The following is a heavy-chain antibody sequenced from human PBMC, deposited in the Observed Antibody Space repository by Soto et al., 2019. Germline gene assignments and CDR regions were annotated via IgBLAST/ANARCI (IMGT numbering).Heavy chain of an antibody. CDR1: GGSISSGGYY. J-gene: IGHJ4*02. D-gene: IGHD5-18*01. Sequence: SETLSLTCTVSGGSISSGGYYWSWIRQPPGKGLEWIGYIYYSGSTNYKPSLKSRVTISVDTSKNQFSLKLSSVTAADTAVYCARRYGSCFDYWGQGTLVTVSS. CDR3: ARRYGSCFDY. CDR2: IYYSGST. V-gene: IGHV4-61*08.